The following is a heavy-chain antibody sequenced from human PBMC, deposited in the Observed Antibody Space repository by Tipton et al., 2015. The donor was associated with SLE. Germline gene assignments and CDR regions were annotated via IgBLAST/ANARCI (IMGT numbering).Heavy chain of an antibody. CDR3: ATSRDGYNS. CDR2: ISGSGGST. J-gene: IGHJ4*02. V-gene: IGHV3-23*01. Sequence: SLRLSCAASGFTFSSYAMSWVRQAPGKGLEWVSAISGSGGSTYYADSVKGRLTISRDNSKNTLYLQMNSLRAEDAAVYYCATSRDGYNSWGQGTLVTVSS. CDR1: GFTFSSYA. D-gene: IGHD5-24*01.